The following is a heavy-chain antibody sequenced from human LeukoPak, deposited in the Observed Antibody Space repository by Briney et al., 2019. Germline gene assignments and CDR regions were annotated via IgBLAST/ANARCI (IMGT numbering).Heavy chain of an antibody. D-gene: IGHD3-3*01. CDR3: ARDTIFGVVTTYYFDY. Sequence: GGSLRLSCAASGFTLSSYWMTWVRQAPGKGLEWVANIKQDGSEKSYVDSVKGRFTISRDNAKNSLSLQMNNLRAEDTAVYYCARDTIFGVVTTYYFDYWGQGTLVTVSS. CDR2: IKQDGSEK. CDR1: GFTLSSYW. V-gene: IGHV3-7*03. J-gene: IGHJ4*02.